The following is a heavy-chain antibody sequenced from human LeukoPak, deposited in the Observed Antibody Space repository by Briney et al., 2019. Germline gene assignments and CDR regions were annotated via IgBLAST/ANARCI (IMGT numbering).Heavy chain of an antibody. CDR3: ARHISSGGTYAHFDY. CDR2: IHYNGIT. Sequence: SETLSLTCIVSGASISGYYWSWLRQPPGKGLEWIGYIHYNGITNYSPSLKSRVTMSLDTSKNQVSLKLNSVSAADTAVYYCARHISSGGTYAHFDYWGQGTLVTVSS. D-gene: IGHD1-26*01. J-gene: IGHJ4*02. V-gene: IGHV4-59*08. CDR1: GASISGYY.